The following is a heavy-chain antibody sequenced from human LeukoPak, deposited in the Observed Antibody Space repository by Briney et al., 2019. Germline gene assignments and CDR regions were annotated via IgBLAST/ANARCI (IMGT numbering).Heavy chain of an antibody. CDR1: GFTFSSYS. D-gene: IGHD4-17*01. CDR3: AREVETVTTSTSKGGMDV. J-gene: IGHJ6*02. CDR2: ISSGSSTI. V-gene: IGHV3-48*04. Sequence: PGGSLRLSCAASGFTFSSYSMNWVRQAPGKGLEWVPYISSGSSTIYYADSVQGRFTISRDNAKNSLYLQVNSLRAEDTAVYYCAREVETVTTSTSKGGMDVWGQGTTVTVSS.